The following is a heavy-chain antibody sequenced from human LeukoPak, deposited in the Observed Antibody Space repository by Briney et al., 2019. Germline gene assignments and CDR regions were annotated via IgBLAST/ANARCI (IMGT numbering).Heavy chain of an antibody. Sequence: GGSLRLSCEASGFTFSSYAMAWVRQAPGKGLEWVAKINQDGGEKYYGDPVKGRVTISRDNAKNSLYLQMNSLRAEDTAVYYCAREMSYGDCFDYWGQGTLVTVSS. CDR2: INQDGGEK. CDR3: AREMSYGDCFDY. V-gene: IGHV3-7*03. D-gene: IGHD4-17*01. CDR1: GFTFSSYA. J-gene: IGHJ4*02.